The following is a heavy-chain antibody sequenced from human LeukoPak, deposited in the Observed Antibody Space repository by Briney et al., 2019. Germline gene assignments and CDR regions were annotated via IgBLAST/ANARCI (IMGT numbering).Heavy chain of an antibody. Sequence: GGSLRLSCAASGFTFDDYGMSWVRQAPGKGLEWVAGINWNGGSTGYTDSVKGRFTISRDNAKNSLFLQMNSLGAEDTAVYYCARPGGSFSYCSSTSCYEYFQHWGQGTLVTVSS. CDR1: GFTFDDYG. D-gene: IGHD2-2*01. V-gene: IGHV3-20*04. CDR2: INWNGGST. J-gene: IGHJ1*01. CDR3: ARPGGSFSYCSSTSCYEYFQH.